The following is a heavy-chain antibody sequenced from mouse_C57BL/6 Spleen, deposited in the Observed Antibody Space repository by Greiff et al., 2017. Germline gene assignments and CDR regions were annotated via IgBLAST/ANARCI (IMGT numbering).Heavy chain of an antibody. CDR3: ARDGYYSFAY. J-gene: IGHJ3*01. Sequence: VQLQQSGPGMVKPSQSLSLTCTVTGYSITSGYDWHWIRHFPGNKLEWMGYISYSGSTNYNPSLKSRISITHDTSKNHFFLKLNSVTTEDTATYYCARDGYYSFAYWGQGTLVTVSA. V-gene: IGHV3-1*01. CDR2: ISYSGST. D-gene: IGHD2-3*01. CDR1: GYSITSGYD.